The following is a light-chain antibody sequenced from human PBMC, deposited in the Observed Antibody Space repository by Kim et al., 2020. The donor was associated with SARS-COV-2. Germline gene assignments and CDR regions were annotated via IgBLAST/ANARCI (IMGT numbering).Light chain of an antibody. CDR1: QSVSDTY. J-gene: IGKJ1*01. CDR2: GAS. CDR3: QQSGRSPVT. V-gene: IGKV3-20*01. Sequence: EIVLTQSPGTPSLSPGERATLSCRASQSVSDTYLAWYQQKPGQAPRLLIYGASSRATDIPDRFSGGGSGTDFTLTISRLEPEDFAVYYCQQSGRSPVTFGQGTKVDIK.